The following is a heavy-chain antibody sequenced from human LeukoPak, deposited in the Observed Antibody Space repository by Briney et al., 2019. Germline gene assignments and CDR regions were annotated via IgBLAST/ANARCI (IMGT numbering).Heavy chain of an antibody. Sequence: PGGSLRLSCAASGFTFSSYGMHWVRQAPGKGLEWVAVISYDGSNKYYADSVKSRFTISRDNSKNTLYLQMNSLRAEDTAVYYCAKDRGWFDYWGQGTLVTVSS. CDR2: ISYDGSNK. CDR1: GFTFSSYG. D-gene: IGHD3-10*01. CDR3: AKDRGWFDY. V-gene: IGHV3-30*18. J-gene: IGHJ4*02.